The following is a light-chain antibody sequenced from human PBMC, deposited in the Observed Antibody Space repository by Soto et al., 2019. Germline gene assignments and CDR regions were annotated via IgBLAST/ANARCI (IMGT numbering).Light chain of an antibody. J-gene: IGLJ1*01. V-gene: IGLV2-14*03. CDR3: SLYTTSNTRQIV. Sequence: QSGLTQPASVSGSPGQPITNSCTGTSIDVGGKNYVSWYQPHPGKPPKLMIFDVSNRPLGVSNRFSGSKSGNTASLTISGLQPEDEADYYCSLYTTSNTRQIVFGIGNKVTVL. CDR1: SIDVGGKNY. CDR2: DVS.